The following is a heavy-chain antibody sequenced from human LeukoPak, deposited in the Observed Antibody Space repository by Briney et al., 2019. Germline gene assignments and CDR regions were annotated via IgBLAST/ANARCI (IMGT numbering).Heavy chain of an antibody. CDR3: ARDLRVVPAAGY. CDR1: GFTFSSYW. CDR2: INGDGRNI. V-gene: IGHV3-74*01. Sequence: GGSLRLSCVASGFTFSSYWMHWVRQDPRKGLVWVSRINGDGRNINYADSVRGRFTISRDNAKNTLYLQMNTLRVEDTAVYYCARDLRVVPAAGYWGQGTLVTVSS. J-gene: IGHJ4*02. D-gene: IGHD2-2*01.